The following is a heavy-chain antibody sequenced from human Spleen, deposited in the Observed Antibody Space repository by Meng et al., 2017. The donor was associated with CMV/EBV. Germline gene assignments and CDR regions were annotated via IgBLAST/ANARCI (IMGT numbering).Heavy chain of an antibody. Sequence: GSLRLSCAASGYSITSGYYWGWIRQPPGKGLEWIGNIYHSGSTNYNPSLKSRVTISVDTSTNQFSLKLSSVTAADTAVYYCARCPVIPTAIDYWGQGALVTVSS. D-gene: IGHD2-2*01. CDR2: IYHSGST. CDR1: GYSITSGYY. J-gene: IGHJ4*02. CDR3: ARCPVIPTAIDY. V-gene: IGHV4-38-2*01.